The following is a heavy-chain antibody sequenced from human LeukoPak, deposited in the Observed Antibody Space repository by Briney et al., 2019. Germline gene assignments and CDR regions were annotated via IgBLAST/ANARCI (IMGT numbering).Heavy chain of an antibody. J-gene: IGHJ5*02. CDR1: GGSISSYY. CDR2: IYISGST. CDR3: ARDGGKVLLWFGELFNWFDP. D-gene: IGHD3-10*01. Sequence: SETLSLTCTVSGGSISSYYWSWLRQPAGKGLEWIGRIYISGSTNYNPSLKSRVTISVDTSKNQFSLKLSSVTAADTAVYYCARDGGKVLLWFGELFNWFDPWGQGTLVTVSS. V-gene: IGHV4-4*07.